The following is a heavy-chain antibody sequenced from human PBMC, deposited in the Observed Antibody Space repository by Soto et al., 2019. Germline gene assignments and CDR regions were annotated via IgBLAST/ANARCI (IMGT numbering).Heavy chain of an antibody. CDR3: ASWSGYYDRWFDP. J-gene: IGHJ5*02. CDR1: GGSISSYY. D-gene: IGHD3-3*01. CDR2: IYYSGST. Sequence: NPSETLSLTCTVSGGSISSYYWSWIRQPPGKGLEWIGYIYYSGSTNYNPSLKSRVTISVDTSKNQFSLKLSSVTAADTAVYYCASWSGYYDRWFDPWGQGTLVTVSS. V-gene: IGHV4-59*01.